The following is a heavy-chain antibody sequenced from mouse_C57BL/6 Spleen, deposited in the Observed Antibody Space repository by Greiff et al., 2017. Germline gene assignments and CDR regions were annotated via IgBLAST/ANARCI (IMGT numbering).Heavy chain of an antibody. D-gene: IGHD1-1*01. Sequence: VHGVESGPGLVQPSQSLSITCTVSGFSLTSYGVHWVRQSPGKGLEWLGVIWSGGSTDYNAAFISRLSISKDNTKSQVFFKMNSLQADDTAIYYCARNFHYGSSYVRAMDYWGQGTSVTVSS. CDR1: GFSLTSYG. CDR2: IWSGGST. CDR3: ARNFHYGSSYVRAMDY. J-gene: IGHJ4*01. V-gene: IGHV2-2*01.